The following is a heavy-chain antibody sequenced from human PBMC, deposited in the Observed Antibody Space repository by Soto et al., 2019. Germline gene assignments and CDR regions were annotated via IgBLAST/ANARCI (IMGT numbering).Heavy chain of an antibody. CDR2: IYTSGST. D-gene: IGHD3-22*01. CDR3: AREWGGVGYYYDSSGYLDAFDI. V-gene: IGHV4-4*07. Sequence: SETLSLTCTVSGGSISSYYWNWIRQPGGKGLEWIGRIYTSGSTNYNPSLKSRVTMSVDTSKNQFSLKLSSVTAADTAVYYCAREWGGVGYYYDSSGYLDAFDIWGQGTMVTVSS. CDR1: GGSISSYY. J-gene: IGHJ3*02.